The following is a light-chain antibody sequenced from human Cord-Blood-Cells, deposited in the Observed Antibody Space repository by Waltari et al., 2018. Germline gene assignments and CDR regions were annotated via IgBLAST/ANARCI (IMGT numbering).Light chain of an antibody. J-gene: IGKJ3*01. Sequence: EIVLTQSPATLPLSPEERATLSCRASQCVSIYLAWYQQKSGQAPSLLIYDASNMATSIPARFSVSGSVTDFTLTISSLEPEDFAVYYCQQRSNWLTFVPGTKVDIK. CDR1: QCVSIY. CDR2: DAS. V-gene: IGKV3-11*01. CDR3: QQRSNWLT.